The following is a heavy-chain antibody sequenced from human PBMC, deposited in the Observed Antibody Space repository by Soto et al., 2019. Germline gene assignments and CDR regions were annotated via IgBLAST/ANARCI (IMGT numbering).Heavy chain of an antibody. J-gene: IGHJ5*02. CDR3: ANDYYPGAWFDP. CDR2: ISGSGGST. V-gene: IGHV3-23*01. CDR1: GFTFSRYA. Sequence: PGGSLRLSCAASGFTFSRYAMSWVRQAPGKGLEWVSAISGSGGSTYYADSVKGRFTISRDNSKNTLYLQMNSLRAEDTAVYYCANDYYPGAWFDPWGQGTLVTVSS. D-gene: IGHD1-26*01.